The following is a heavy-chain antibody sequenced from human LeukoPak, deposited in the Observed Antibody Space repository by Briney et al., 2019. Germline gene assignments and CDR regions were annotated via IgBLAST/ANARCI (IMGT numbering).Heavy chain of an antibody. CDR3: VRQWGSDTSGWYYYMDV. J-gene: IGHJ6*03. Sequence: KVSCKASGYTFTSYWIGWVRQMPGKGLEWMGIIYPGDSDTRYSPSFQGQVTISVDKSSSTAYLQWGSLQASDTAMYYCVRQWGSDTSGWYYYMDVWGKGTAVTVSS. CDR1: GYTFTSYW. V-gene: IGHV5-51*01. CDR2: IYPGDSDT. D-gene: IGHD6-13*01.